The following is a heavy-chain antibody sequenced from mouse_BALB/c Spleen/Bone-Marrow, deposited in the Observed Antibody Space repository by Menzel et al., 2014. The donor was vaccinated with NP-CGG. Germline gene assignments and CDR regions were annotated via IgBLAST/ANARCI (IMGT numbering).Heavy chain of an antibody. CDR1: GFNIKDTY. CDR3: ATYRFGWYFDV. CDR2: IDPAKDNT. D-gene: IGHD2-14*01. J-gene: IGHJ1*01. Sequence: EVMLVESGAELVEPGASVKLSCTASGFNIKDTYMHWVKQRPEQGLEWIERIDPAKDNTKYDPKFQGKATIIADTSSNTAYLQLSSLTSEDTAVYYCATYRFGWYFDVWGAGTTVTVSS. V-gene: IGHV14-3*02.